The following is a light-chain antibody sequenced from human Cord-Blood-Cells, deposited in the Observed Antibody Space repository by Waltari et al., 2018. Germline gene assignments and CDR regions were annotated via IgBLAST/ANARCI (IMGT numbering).Light chain of an antibody. J-gene: IGKJ4*01. V-gene: IGKV1-5*01. Sequence: DIQMTQSPSTLSASVGDRVTITCRASQSISSWLAWYQQKPGKAPKLLIYDASSLESGVRSRFSGSGSGTEFTLTISILQPDDFATYYCHQYDSYSFGGGTKVEIK. CDR1: QSISSW. CDR2: DAS. CDR3: HQYDSYS.